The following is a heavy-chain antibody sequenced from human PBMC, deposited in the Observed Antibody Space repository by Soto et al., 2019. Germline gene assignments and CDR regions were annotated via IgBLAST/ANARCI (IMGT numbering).Heavy chain of an antibody. CDR3: ARDNGYNYGYYRWFDP. Sequence: QVQLQESGPGLVKPSETLSLTCTVSGGSISNYYWSWIRQPPGKGLEWIGYIFYSGSTTYTPSLKSRVTISVDTSKNQFSLKLSSVTAADTAIYYCARDNGYNYGYYRWFDPWGQGTLVTVSS. CDR2: IFYSGST. J-gene: IGHJ5*02. V-gene: IGHV4-59*01. D-gene: IGHD5-18*01. CDR1: GGSISNYY.